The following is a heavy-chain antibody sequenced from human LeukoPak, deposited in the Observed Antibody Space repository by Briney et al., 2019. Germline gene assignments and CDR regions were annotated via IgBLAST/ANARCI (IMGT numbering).Heavy chain of an antibody. CDR3: ARDRIEGATSDFDY. CDR2: LYRGGNT. CDR1: GLTVSDNF. Sequence: PGGSLRLSCAASGLTVSDNFMSWVRQAPGKGLEWVSVLYRGGNTYYADSARGRFTISRDNSKNMVYLQMNSLTAEDTAVYYCARDRIEGATSDFDYWGQGTLVTVSS. D-gene: IGHD2-21*01. J-gene: IGHJ4*02. V-gene: IGHV3-66*01.